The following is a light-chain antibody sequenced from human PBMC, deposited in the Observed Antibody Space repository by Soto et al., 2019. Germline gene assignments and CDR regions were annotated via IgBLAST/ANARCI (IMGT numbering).Light chain of an antibody. CDR2: DAS. CDR1: QGVTSF. Sequence: EIVLTQSPATLSLSTGETATLSCRASQGVTSFLAWYQQKPGQTPRLLIYDASIRATGIPARFSGSGSGTDFTLTISSLEPEDFAVYYCQQRSYLISFGQRTRPAI. J-gene: IGKJ5*01. V-gene: IGKV3D-11*01. CDR3: QQRSYLIS.